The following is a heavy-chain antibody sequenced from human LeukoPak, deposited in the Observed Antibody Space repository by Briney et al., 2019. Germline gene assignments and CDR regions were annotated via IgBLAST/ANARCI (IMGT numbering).Heavy chain of an antibody. CDR1: GGSIISYY. CDR3: ARAPASSYYYDSSGYYYSWLDP. D-gene: IGHD3-22*01. J-gene: IGHJ5*02. CDR2: IYYSGST. V-gene: IGHV4-59*01. Sequence: SEILSLTCTVSGGSIISYYWSWIRQPPGKGLEWIGYIYYSGSTNYNPSLKSRVTISVDTSKNQFSLKLSSVTAADTAVYYCARAPASSYYYDSSGYYYSWLDPWGQGTLVTVSS.